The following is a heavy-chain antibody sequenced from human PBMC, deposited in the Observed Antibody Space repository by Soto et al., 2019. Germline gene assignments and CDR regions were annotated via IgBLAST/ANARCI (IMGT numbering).Heavy chain of an antibody. CDR1: GFTFSSYW. Sequence: GGSLRLSCAASGFTFSSYWMSWVRQAPGKGLEWVANIKQDGSEKYYVDSVKGRFTISRDNAKNSLYLQMNSLRAEDTAVYYCARDGSGYSSGWYEVDYWGQGTLVTDSS. V-gene: IGHV3-7*03. J-gene: IGHJ4*02. D-gene: IGHD6-19*01. CDR3: ARDGSGYSSGWYEVDY. CDR2: IKQDGSEK.